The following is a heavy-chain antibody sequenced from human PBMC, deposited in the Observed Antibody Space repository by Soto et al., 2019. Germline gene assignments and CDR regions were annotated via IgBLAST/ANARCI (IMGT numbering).Heavy chain of an antibody. J-gene: IGHJ6*02. CDR1: GFTFSSYA. CDR3: ARDLYSSGWYGSVHYYYYGMDV. Sequence: GGSLRLSCAASGFTFSSYAMHWVRQAPGKGLEWVAVISYDGSNKYYADSVKGRFTISRDNSKNTLYLQMNSLRAEDTAVYYCARDLYSSGWYGSVHYYYYGMDVWGQGTTVTVSS. CDR2: ISYDGSNK. V-gene: IGHV3-30-3*01. D-gene: IGHD6-19*01.